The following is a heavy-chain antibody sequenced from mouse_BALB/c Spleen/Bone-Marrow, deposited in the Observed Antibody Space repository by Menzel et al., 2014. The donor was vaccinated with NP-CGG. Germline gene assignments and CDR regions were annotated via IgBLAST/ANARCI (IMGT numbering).Heavy chain of an antibody. CDR2: IDPANGNT. CDR3: ASYYYGSSGFAY. J-gene: IGHJ3*01. Sequence: EVQLVESGAELVKPGASVKLSCTASGFNIKDTYMHWVKQRPEQGLEWIGRIDPANGNTKYDQKFQGKATITADTSSNTAYLQLSSLTSEDTAVYYYASYYYGSSGFAYWGQGTLVTVSA. D-gene: IGHD1-1*01. CDR1: GFNIKDTY. V-gene: IGHV14-3*02.